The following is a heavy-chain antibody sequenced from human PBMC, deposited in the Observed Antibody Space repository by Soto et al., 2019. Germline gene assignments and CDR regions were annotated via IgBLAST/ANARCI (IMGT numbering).Heavy chain of an antibody. V-gene: IGHV1-8*01. CDR1: GSTFTSYD. J-gene: IGHJ5*02. CDR3: ARGLGWSRSLDP. D-gene: IGHD2-15*01. CDR2: MNPNSGNT. Sequence: QVQLVQSGAEVKKPGASVKVSCKTSGSTFTSYDINWVRQATGQGLEWMGWMNPNSGNTGYAQKFQSRVTMTRNTSISTAYMELSSLRSEDTAVYYCARGLGWSRSLDPWGQGTLVTVSS.